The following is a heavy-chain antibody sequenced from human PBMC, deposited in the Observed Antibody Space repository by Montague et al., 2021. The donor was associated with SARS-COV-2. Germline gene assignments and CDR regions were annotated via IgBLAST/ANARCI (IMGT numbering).Heavy chain of an antibody. Sequence: YLRLSCAASGFTFSTHAMHWVRQAPGKGLEWVAVISYDGVEKYYADSVKGRFTISRDKSNYTLYLQMNSLRAEDTAVYYCAARADYYYGMDVWGQGTSVTVSS. V-gene: IGHV3-30*14. J-gene: IGHJ6*02. CDR2: ISYDGVEK. CDR3: AARADYYYGMDV. CDR1: GFTFSTHA.